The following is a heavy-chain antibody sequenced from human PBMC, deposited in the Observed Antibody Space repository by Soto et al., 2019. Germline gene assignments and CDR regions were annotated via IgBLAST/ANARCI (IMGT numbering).Heavy chain of an antibody. CDR3: AKGGSGWPFDH. V-gene: IGHV3-23*01. J-gene: IGHJ4*02. D-gene: IGHD6-19*01. Sequence: GGSLRLSRAASGLNFSSYPMSWVRQAPGKGLEWVSAISNSGGSSYYADSVKGRFTISRDNSNNTLFLQMNSLRAEDTAFYYCAKGGSGWPFDHWGQGILVTVSS. CDR1: GLNFSSYP. CDR2: ISNSGGSS.